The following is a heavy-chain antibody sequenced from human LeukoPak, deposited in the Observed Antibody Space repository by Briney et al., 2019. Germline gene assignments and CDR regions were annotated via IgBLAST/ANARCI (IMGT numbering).Heavy chain of an antibody. CDR3: ASFSWGSGSYNQEAIWSWFDP. CDR1: GGSISSYY. Sequence: SETLSLTCTVSGGSISSYYWSWIRQPPGKGLEWIGYINYSGNTNYNPSLKSRVTISVDTSKNQFSLKLSSVTAADTAVYYCASFSWGSGSYNQEAIWSWFDPWGQGALVTVSS. D-gene: IGHD3-10*01. V-gene: IGHV4-59*08. CDR2: INYSGNT. J-gene: IGHJ5*02.